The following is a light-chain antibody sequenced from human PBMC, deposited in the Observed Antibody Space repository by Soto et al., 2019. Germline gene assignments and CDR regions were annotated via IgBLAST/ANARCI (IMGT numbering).Light chain of an antibody. CDR1: QGISTY. Sequence: DIQMTQSPSSLSASVGDRVTITCRASQGISTYLVWYQQRQGRAPKLLIYDASSLVSGVPSRFSGSGSGTAFTLTISSLQPEDFATYYCQQSYRTPYTFGQGTKPETK. J-gene: IGKJ2*01. V-gene: IGKV1-39*01. CDR3: QQSYRTPYT. CDR2: DAS.